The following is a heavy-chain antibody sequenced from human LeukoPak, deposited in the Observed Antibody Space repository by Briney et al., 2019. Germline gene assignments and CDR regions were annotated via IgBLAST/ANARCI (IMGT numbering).Heavy chain of an antibody. J-gene: IGHJ1*01. V-gene: IGHV4-34*01. D-gene: IGHD1-14*01. CDR2: INHSGST. Sequence: SETLSLTCAVYGGSFSGYYWSWIRQPPGKGLEWIGEINHSGSTNYNPSLKSRVTISVDTSKNQFSLKLSSVTAADTAVYYCARALRQPGYFQHCGQGTLVTVSS. CDR1: GGSFSGYY. CDR3: ARALRQPGYFQH.